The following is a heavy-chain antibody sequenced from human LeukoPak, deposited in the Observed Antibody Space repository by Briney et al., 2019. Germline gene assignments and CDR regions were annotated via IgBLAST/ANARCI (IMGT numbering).Heavy chain of an antibody. CDR3: THSSGWTTDF. D-gene: IGHD6-19*01. CDR2: VYWNDDN. V-gene: IGHV2-5*01. CDR1: GFSLSDTAVG. J-gene: IGHJ4*02. Sequence: SGPTLVNPTQTLTLTCTFSGFSLSDTAVGVHWIRRPPGKALEWLALVYWNDDNKYSPSLRSRLTVTKDSSKNQVVLTMTNMDPVDTATYCCTHSSGWTTDFWGQGILVTVPS.